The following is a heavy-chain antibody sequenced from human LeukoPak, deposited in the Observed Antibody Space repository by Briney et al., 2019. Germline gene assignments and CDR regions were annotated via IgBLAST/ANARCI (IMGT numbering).Heavy chain of an antibody. Sequence: GASVKVSCKASGYTFTSYGISWVRQAPGQGLEWMGWISAYNGNTNYAQKLQGRVTMTTDTSTSTAYMELRSLRSDDTAVYYCARDWGEGYFDRLLFYYYGMDVWGQGTTVTVSS. CDR3: ARDWGEGYFDRLLFYYYGMDV. J-gene: IGHJ6*02. D-gene: IGHD3-9*01. CDR1: GYTFTSYG. CDR2: ISAYNGNT. V-gene: IGHV1-18*01.